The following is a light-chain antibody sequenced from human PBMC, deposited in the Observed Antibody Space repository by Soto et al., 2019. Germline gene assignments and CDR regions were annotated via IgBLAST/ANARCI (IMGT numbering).Light chain of an antibody. Sequence: EVVLTQSPATLSLYPGERATLSCWASQSVSSYLAWYQQKPGQAPRLLIYDASIRATGIPARFSGSGSGTDFTLTISRLEPEDFAVYYCQQYGSSSTFGQGTRLEIK. J-gene: IGKJ5*01. CDR3: QQYGSSST. V-gene: IGKV3-20*01. CDR2: DAS. CDR1: QSVSSY.